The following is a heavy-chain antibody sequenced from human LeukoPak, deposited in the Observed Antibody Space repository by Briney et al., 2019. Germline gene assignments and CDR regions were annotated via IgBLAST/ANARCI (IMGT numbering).Heavy chain of an antibody. CDR1: GGSISRYY. CDR3: ARDMSSGYPNYYYYMDV. V-gene: IGHV4-59*01. Sequence: SETLSLTCTVSGGSISRYYWSWIRQPPGKGLEWIGYIYDGGSSNYNPSLKSRVTISVDRPKNQFSLKLTSVTAADTAVYYCARDMSSGYPNYYYYMDVWGRGTTVTVSS. J-gene: IGHJ6*03. CDR2: IYDGGSS. D-gene: IGHD3-22*01.